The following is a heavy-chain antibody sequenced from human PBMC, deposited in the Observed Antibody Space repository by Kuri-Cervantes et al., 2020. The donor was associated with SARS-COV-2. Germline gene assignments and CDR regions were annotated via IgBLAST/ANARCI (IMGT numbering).Heavy chain of an antibody. J-gene: IGHJ4*02. D-gene: IGHD6-19*01. Sequence: SEALSVSCGAYGESFSNNYYWNWIRQPPGKGLEWIGEISHTGNSDYNPSLESRVTISIDIFKNQFSLNLDSVTAADTAVYYCARGNQYNNGWYLDYWGQGTPVTVSS. CDR1: GESFSNNYY. V-gene: IGHV4-34*01. CDR2: ISHTGNS. CDR3: ARGNQYNNGWYLDY.